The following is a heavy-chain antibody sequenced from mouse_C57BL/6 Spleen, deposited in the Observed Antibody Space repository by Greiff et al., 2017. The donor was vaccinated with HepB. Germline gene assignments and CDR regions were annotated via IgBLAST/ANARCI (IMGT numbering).Heavy chain of an antibody. CDR2: IDPADSDT. J-gene: IGHJ3*01. D-gene: IGHD2-4*01. V-gene: IGHV1-59*01. CDR1: GYTFTSYW. Sequence: QVQLQQPGAELVRPGTSVKLSCKASGYTFTSYWMHWVKQRPGQGLEWIGVIDPADSDTNYNQKFKGKATLTVDTSSSTAYMQLSSLTSEDSSVYYCGYDYDEENWFAYWGQGTLVTVSA. CDR3: GYDYDEENWFAY.